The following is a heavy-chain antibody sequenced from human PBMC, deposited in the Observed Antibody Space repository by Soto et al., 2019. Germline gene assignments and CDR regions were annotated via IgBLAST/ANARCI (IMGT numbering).Heavy chain of an antibody. CDR2: ISSSGSTI. J-gene: IGHJ5*02. CDR1: GFTFSDYY. D-gene: IGHD2-2*01. V-gene: IGHV3-11*01. Sequence: PGGSLRLSCAASGFTFSDYYMSWIRQAPGKGLEWVSYISSSGSTIYYADSVKGRFTISRDNAKNSLYLQMNSLRAEDTAVYYCARCQPGSTSCTRGWFDPWGQGTLVTVSS. CDR3: ARCQPGSTSCTRGWFDP.